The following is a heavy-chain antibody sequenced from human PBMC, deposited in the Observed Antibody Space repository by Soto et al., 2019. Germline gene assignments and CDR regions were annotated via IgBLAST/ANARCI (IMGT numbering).Heavy chain of an antibody. CDR1: GDSVSSNSAA. J-gene: IGHJ2*01. V-gene: IGHV6-1*01. CDR2: TYYRSKWYN. CDR3: ARGPHDGEYYDSSGYYSNWYFDL. Sequence: SQTLSVTCAISGDSVSSNSAAWNWIRQSPSRGLEWLGRTYYRSKWYNDYAVSVKSRITINPDTSKNQFSLQLNSVTPEDTAVYYCARGPHDGEYYDSSGYYSNWYFDLWGRGTLVTVSS. D-gene: IGHD3-22*01.